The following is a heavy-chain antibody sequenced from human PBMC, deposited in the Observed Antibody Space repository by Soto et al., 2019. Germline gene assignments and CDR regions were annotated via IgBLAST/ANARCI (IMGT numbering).Heavy chain of an antibody. CDR2: ISGSGGST. CDR3: AKWEEVGLGGYYYYYMDV. D-gene: IGHD1-26*01. V-gene: IGHV3-23*01. Sequence: GGSLRLSCAASGFTFSSYAMHWVRQAPGKGLEWVSAISGSGGSTYYADSVKGRFTISRDNSKNTLYLQMNSLRAEDTAVYYCAKWEEVGLGGYYYYYMDVWGKGTTVTVSS. J-gene: IGHJ6*03. CDR1: GFTFSSYA.